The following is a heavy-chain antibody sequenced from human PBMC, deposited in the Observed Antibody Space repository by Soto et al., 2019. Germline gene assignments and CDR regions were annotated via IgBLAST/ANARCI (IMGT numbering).Heavy chain of an antibody. CDR3: ARGPRMYSSSWSRSSSGWSRYYFDY. CDR2: ISSNGGST. V-gene: IGHV3-64D*08. J-gene: IGHJ4*02. D-gene: IGHD6-13*01. Sequence: PGGSLRLSCSASGFTFSSYAMHWVRQAPGKGLEYVSAISSNGGSTYYADSVKGRFTISRDNSKNTLYLQMSSLRAEDTALYYCARGPRMYSSSWSRSSSGWSRYYFDYWGQGTLVTVSS. CDR1: GFTFSSYA.